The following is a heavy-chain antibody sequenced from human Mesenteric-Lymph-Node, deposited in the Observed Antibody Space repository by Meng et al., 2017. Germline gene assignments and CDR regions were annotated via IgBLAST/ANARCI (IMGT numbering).Heavy chain of an antibody. CDR1: GFTFSSYE. D-gene: IGHD3-3*01. CDR3: ARDFLAYDFWSGYPHP. J-gene: IGHJ4*02. Sequence: GESLKISCAASGFTFSSYEMNWVRQAPGKGLEWVSYISSSVSTIYYADSVKVRFTISRDNAKNSLYLQMNSRRAEDTAVYYCARDFLAYDFWSGYPHPWGQGTLVTVSS. CDR2: ISSSVSTI. V-gene: IGHV3-48*03.